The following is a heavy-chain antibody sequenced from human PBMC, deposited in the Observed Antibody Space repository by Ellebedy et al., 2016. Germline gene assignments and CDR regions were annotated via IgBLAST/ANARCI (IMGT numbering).Heavy chain of an antibody. V-gene: IGHV4-34*01. Sequence: SETLSLXXAVYGGSFSGYYWSWIRQPPGKGLEWIGEINHSGSTNYNPSLKSRVTISVDTSKNQFSLKLSSVTAADTAVYYCARSTYYYDSSGYYKEFDIWGQGTMVTVSS. D-gene: IGHD3-22*01. CDR2: INHSGST. J-gene: IGHJ3*02. CDR1: GGSFSGYY. CDR3: ARSTYYYDSSGYYKEFDI.